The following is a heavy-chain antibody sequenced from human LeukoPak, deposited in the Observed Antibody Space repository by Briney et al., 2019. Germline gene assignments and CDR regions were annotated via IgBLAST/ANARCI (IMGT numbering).Heavy chain of an antibody. D-gene: IGHD3-3*01. V-gene: IGHV3-30-3*01. Sequence: PGGSLRLSCGASGFTFSSYAMHWVRQAPGKGLEWVAVISYDGSNKYYADSVKGRFTISRDNSKNTLYLQMNSLRAEDTAVYYRARGRRYDFWSGYYKRILDYWGQGTLVTVSS. J-gene: IGHJ4*02. CDR1: GFTFSSYA. CDR2: ISYDGSNK. CDR3: ARGRRYDFWSGYYKRILDY.